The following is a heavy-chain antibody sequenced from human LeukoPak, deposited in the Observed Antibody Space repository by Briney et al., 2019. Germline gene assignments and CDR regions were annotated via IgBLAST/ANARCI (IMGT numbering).Heavy chain of an antibody. J-gene: IGHJ3*02. V-gene: IGHV4-39*01. CDR3: AKRGKIPAALDAIDI. D-gene: IGHD2-2*01. Sequence: MSSETLSLTCTVSGGSISDTSNYWGWLRQPPGKGLEWIGSMHSIGSTYYNPSLKSRVTISGDTSTNQFSLKLTSVTASDTAIYYCAKRGKIPAALDAIDIWGQGTMVTVSS. CDR1: GGSISDTSNY. CDR2: MHSIGST.